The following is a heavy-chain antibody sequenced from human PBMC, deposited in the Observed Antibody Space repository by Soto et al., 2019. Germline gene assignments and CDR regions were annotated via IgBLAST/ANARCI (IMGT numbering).Heavy chain of an antibody. CDR1: GYTFTGYY. V-gene: IGHV1-2*04. J-gene: IGHJ6*02. Sequence: QVQLVQSGAEVKKPGASVKVSCKASGYTFTGYYMHWVRQAPGQGLEWMGWINPNSGGTNYAQKFQGWVTMPRDTSISTAYMELSRLRSDDTAVYYCARDSSSWYGPNYYYYGMDVWGQGTTVTVSS. CDR2: INPNSGGT. D-gene: IGHD6-13*01. CDR3: ARDSSSWYGPNYYYYGMDV.